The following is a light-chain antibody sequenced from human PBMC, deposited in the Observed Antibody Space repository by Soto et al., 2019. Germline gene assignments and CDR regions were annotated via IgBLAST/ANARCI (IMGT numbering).Light chain of an antibody. V-gene: IGLV3-1*01. CDR3: QAWDTSTVI. J-gene: IGLJ2*01. CDR1: KLGDKY. CDR2: EDT. Sequence: SYELTQPPSVSVSPGQTASITCSGDKLGDKYASWYQQRPGQSPVLVIYEDTKLPSGIPERFSGSNSGKTATLTISRTQAVDEADYYCQAWDTSTVIFGGGTKLTVL.